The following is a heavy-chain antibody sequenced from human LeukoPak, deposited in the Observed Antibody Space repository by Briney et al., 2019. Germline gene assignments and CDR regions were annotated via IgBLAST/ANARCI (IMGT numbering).Heavy chain of an antibody. J-gene: IGHJ4*02. V-gene: IGHV4-59*01. Sequence: PSETLSLTCTVSGXSISSYYWSWIRQPPGKGLEWIGYIYYSGSTNYNPSLKSRVTISVDTSKNQFSLKLSSVTAADTAVYYCAREVLPTDSWGQGTLVTVSS. CDR3: AREVLPTDS. CDR2: IYYSGST. D-gene: IGHD2/OR15-2a*01. CDR1: GXSISSYY.